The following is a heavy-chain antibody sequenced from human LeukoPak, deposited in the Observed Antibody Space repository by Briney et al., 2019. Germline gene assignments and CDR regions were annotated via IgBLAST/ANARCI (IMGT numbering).Heavy chain of an antibody. D-gene: IGHD1-26*01. V-gene: IGHV4-59*01. Sequence: SETLSLTCTVSGGSISSYYWSWIRQPPGKGLEWIGYIYYSGSTNYNPSLKSRVTISVDTSKNQFSLKLSSVTAADTAVYYCAIDSVWEFGYYYMDVWGKGTTVTVSS. CDR2: IYYSGST. CDR1: GGSISSYY. J-gene: IGHJ6*03. CDR3: AIDSVWEFGYYYMDV.